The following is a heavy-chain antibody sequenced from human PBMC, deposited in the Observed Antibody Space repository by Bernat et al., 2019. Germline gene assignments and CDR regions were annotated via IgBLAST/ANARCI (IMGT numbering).Heavy chain of an antibody. CDR1: GGSISSGGYY. V-gene: IGHV4-31*03. Sequence: QVQLQESGPGLVKPSQTLSLTCTVSGGSISSGGYYWSWIRQHPGKGLEWIGHIYYSGSTYYNPSLKSRVTISVDTSKNQFSLKLSSVTAADTAVFYCARDYCSGGSCPDYMDVWGKGTTVTVSS. CDR2: IYYSGST. D-gene: IGHD2-15*01. CDR3: ARDYCSGGSCPDYMDV. J-gene: IGHJ6*03.